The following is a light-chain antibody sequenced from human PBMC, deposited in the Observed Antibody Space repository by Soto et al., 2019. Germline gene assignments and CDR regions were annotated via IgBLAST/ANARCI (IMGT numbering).Light chain of an antibody. Sequence: QSALTQPASVSGSPGQSITISCTGTSSDVGSYNLVSWYQQHPGKAPKLMIYEVSKRPSGVSNRFSGSKSGNTASLTISGLEAEDEVDYYCCSYAGSSTSKVFGGGTKPPS. J-gene: IGLJ2*01. CDR3: CSYAGSSTSKV. CDR1: SSDVGSYNL. CDR2: EVS. V-gene: IGLV2-23*02.